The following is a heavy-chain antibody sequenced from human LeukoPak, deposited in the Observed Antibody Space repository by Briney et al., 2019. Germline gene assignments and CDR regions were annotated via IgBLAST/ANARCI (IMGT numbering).Heavy chain of an antibody. D-gene: IGHD4-11*01. CDR3: TRLTAVNDYHYGMDV. V-gene: IGHV3-73*01. CDR2: IRSTGNSYAT. Sequence: GESLRLSCAASGFTFSGSAMHWVRQASGKGLEWVGRIRSTGNSYATAYAASVKGRFTISRDDSKNTAYLQMNSLKTEDTAVYYCTRLTAVNDYHYGMDVWGQGTTVTVSS. CDR1: GFTFSGSA. J-gene: IGHJ6*02.